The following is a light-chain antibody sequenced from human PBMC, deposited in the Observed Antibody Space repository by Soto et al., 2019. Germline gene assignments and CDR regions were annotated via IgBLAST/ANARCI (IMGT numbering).Light chain of an antibody. J-gene: IGKJ4*01. Sequence: DIVMTQSPDSLAVSLGERATINCMSSQSVLFSSNNKNYLAWYQQKPGQPPKLIIYWASTRESGVPDRFSGSGSGTDFTLTISRLQAEDVAVYYCQQYYSTPRTFGGGTKVDIK. CDR1: QSVLFSSNNKNY. CDR2: WAS. V-gene: IGKV4-1*01. CDR3: QQYYSTPRT.